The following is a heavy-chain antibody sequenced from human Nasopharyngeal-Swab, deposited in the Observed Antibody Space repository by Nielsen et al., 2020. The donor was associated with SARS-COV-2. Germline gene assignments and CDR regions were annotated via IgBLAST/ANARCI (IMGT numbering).Heavy chain of an antibody. CDR2: ISRSSSTR. CDR3: AREGGDSSSWYHNWYFDL. CDR1: GFTFSSYS. Sequence: GESLKISCAASGFTFSSYSMNWVRQAPGKGLEWVSYISRSSSTRYYADSVKGRFTISRDNSKNTLNLQMYSLRAEDTAVYYCAREGGDSSSWYHNWYFDLWGRGTLVTVSS. V-gene: IGHV3-48*01. D-gene: IGHD6-13*01. J-gene: IGHJ2*01.